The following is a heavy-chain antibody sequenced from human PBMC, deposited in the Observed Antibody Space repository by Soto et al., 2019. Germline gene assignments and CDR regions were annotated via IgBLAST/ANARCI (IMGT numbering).Heavy chain of an antibody. V-gene: IGHV3-30*18. J-gene: IGHJ4*02. CDR2: ISYDGSNK. CDR1: GFTFSSYG. D-gene: IGHD3-10*01. CDR3: AKSGSGSYYRGPYYFDY. Sequence: PGGSLRLSCAASGFTFSSYGMHWVRQAPGKGLEWVAVISYDGSNKYYADSVKGRFTISRDNSKNTLYLQMNSLRAEDTAVYYCAKSGSGSYYRGPYYFDYWGQGTLVTVSS.